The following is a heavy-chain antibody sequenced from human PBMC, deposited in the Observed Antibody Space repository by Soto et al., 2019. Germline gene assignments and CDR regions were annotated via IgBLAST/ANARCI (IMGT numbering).Heavy chain of an antibody. J-gene: IGHJ4*02. CDR1: GDGFSSSSVA. D-gene: IGHD2-21*02. CDR3: ARGKNTAFDF. V-gene: IGHV6-1*01. CDR2: TFYRSKWYS. Sequence: SQTLSLTCVMSGDGFSSSSVAWNWFRQSPSRGLEWLGRTFYRSKWYSEYAVSVKGRITINPDASKNQFSLQLNSVSPEDTALYYCARGKNTAFDFWGQGTLVTVPQ.